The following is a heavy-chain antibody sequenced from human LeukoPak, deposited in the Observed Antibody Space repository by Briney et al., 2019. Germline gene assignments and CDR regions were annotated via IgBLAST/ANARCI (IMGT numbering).Heavy chain of an antibody. D-gene: IGHD4-23*01. Sequence: AGGSLRLSGAASGFTFSSYVMHWVRQAPGKGLEWVALISYDGSKKYYADSVKGRFTISRDNSRNTLYLQMNSLRVEDTAVYSCASFGGNDALDIWGQGTMVTVSS. CDR3: ASFGGNDALDI. J-gene: IGHJ3*02. CDR2: ISYDGSKK. V-gene: IGHV3-30*04. CDR1: GFTFSSYV.